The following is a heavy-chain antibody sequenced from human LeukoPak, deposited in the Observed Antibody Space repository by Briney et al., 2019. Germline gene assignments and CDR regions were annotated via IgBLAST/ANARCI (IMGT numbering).Heavy chain of an antibody. Sequence: APVKVSCKASGYTFTSYGISWVRQAPGQGLEWMGWISAYNGNTNYAQKLQGRVTMTTDTSTSTAYMELRSLRSDDTAVYYCARAPAWIQLRLPTDYWGQGTLVTVSS. J-gene: IGHJ4*02. CDR3: ARAPAWIQLRLPTDY. CDR1: GYTFTSYG. CDR2: ISAYNGNT. D-gene: IGHD5-18*01. V-gene: IGHV1-18*01.